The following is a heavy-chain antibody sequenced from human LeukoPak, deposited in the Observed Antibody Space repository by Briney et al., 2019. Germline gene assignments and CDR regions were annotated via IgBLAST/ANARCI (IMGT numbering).Heavy chain of an antibody. CDR3: EKVDGGIAAAGTRDY. CDR1: GLTLTSYA. J-gene: IGHJ4*02. CDR2: ISGSGSST. Sequence: GRSLRLSCAASGLTLTSYAISWVRHPQGKLLEWVSAISGSGSSTYYTDSGKGRLTISTDTSKNPLYLQIHSVMAEDTAVSDCEKVDGGIAAAGTRDYWGQGTLVTVSS. D-gene: IGHD6-13*01. V-gene: IGHV3-23*01.